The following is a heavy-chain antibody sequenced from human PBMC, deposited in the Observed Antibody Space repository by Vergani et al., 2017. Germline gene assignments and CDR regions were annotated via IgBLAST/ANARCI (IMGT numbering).Heavy chain of an antibody. CDR3: ARDWLMITFGGVFVY. CDR2: INPKNGLT. CDR1: GYTFTGYY. J-gene: IGHJ4*02. V-gene: IGHV1-2*02. Sequence: QVQLVQSGAEVKRPGASVKVSCKASGYTFTGYYLHWVRLAPGQGLEWMGWINPKNGLTKYAQRFQGRVSLTRDTSITTAFMELSRLRSDDTAVYFCARDWLMITFGGVFVYWGQGTLVTVSS. D-gene: IGHD3-16*02.